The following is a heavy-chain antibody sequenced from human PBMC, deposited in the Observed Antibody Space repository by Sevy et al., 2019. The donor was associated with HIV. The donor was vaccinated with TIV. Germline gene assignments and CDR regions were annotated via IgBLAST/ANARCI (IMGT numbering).Heavy chain of an antibody. CDR1: GESLSGYY. CDR3: ARGRDSNCWYRNWCDP. CDR2: INQSGST. V-gene: IGHV4-34*01. J-gene: IGHJ5*02. Sequence: TLSLNCTIYGESLSGYYWSWIRQPPGKGLEWIGEINQSGSTDCSPSLKSRVTISVDTSKNQFSLKLTSVTAADTAVYYCARGRDSNCWYRNWCDPWGHGTLVTVSS. D-gene: IGHD6-13*01.